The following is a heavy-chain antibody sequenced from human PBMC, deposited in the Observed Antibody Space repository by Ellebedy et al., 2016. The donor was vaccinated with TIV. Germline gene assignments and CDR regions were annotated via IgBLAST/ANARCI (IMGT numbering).Heavy chain of an antibody. CDR3: ARRVRGAAHFDH. Sequence: SETLSLXXYVSNGSITDYYWNWIRQTPGKGLEWIAHVYYTGTIKYNPSLESRLSISVDTSKNQFSLRLNFVTVADTGVYFCARRVRGAAHFDHWGPGTLVTVSS. D-gene: IGHD1-26*01. J-gene: IGHJ4*02. V-gene: IGHV4-59*01. CDR1: NGSITDYY. CDR2: VYYTGTI.